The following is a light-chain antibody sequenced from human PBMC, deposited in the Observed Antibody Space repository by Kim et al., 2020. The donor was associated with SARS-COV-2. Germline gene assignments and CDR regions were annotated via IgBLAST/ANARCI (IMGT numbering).Light chain of an antibody. CDR3: QQYNNWPPVT. Sequence: STGERATLSCRASQSVSSNLAWYKQKPGQAPRLLIYGASTRANGIPARFSGSESGTEFTLTISSLQSEDFAVYYCQQYNNWPPVTFGQGTRLEIK. V-gene: IGKV3-15*01. J-gene: IGKJ5*01. CDR2: GAS. CDR1: QSVSSN.